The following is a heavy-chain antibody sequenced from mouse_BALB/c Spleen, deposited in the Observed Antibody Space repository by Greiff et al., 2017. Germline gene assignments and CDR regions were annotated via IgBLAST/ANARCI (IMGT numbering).Heavy chain of an antibody. CDR3: AIYYRYDQAWFAY. V-gene: IGHV1S45*01. CDR1: GYTFTNHH. Sequence: VQLKESGAELVRPGASVKISCKAFGYTFTNHHINWVKQRPGQGLDWIGYINPYNDYTSYNQKFKGKATLTVDKSSSTAYMELSSLTSEDSAVYYCAIYYRYDQAWFAYWGQGTLVTVSA. J-gene: IGHJ3*01. CDR2: INPYNDYT. D-gene: IGHD2-14*01.